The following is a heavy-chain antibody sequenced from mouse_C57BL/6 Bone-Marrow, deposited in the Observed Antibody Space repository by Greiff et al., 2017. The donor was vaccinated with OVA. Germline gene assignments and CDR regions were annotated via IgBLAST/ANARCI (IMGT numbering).Heavy chain of an antibody. CDR2: IDPSDSYT. CDR1: GYTFTSYW. Sequence: QVQLQQPGAELVKPGASVKLSCKASGYTFTSYWMQWVKQRPGQGLEWIGEIDPSDSYTNYNQKFKGKATLTVDTSSSTAYMQLSSLTSEDSAVYYCAREDDYAPMDYWGQGTSVTVSS. J-gene: IGHJ4*01. V-gene: IGHV1-50*01. CDR3: AREDDYAPMDY. D-gene: IGHD2-4*01.